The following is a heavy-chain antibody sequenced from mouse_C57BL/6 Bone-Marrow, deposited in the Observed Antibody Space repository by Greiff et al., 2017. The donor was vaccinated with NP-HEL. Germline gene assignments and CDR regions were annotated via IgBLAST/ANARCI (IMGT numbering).Heavy chain of an antibody. CDR1: GYTFTSYW. CDR2: IDPSDSYT. Sequence: QVQLQQSGAELVKPGASVKLSCKASGYTFTSYWMQWVKQRPGQGLEWIGEIDPSDSYTNYNQKFKGKATLTVDTSSSTAYMQLSSLTSEDSAVYYCAGYGAMDYWGQGTSVTVSS. J-gene: IGHJ4*01. CDR3: AGYGAMDY. D-gene: IGHD1-1*01. V-gene: IGHV1-50*01.